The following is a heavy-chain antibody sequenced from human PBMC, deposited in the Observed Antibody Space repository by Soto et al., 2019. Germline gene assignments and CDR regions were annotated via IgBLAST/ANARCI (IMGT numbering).Heavy chain of an antibody. V-gene: IGHV3-30*18. CDR2: MLYDGTNI. Sequence: QVQLVESGGGVVQPGRSLRLSCAASGFSFSTFGMHWVRQAPGKGLEWLAGMLYDGTNIHYAESVKGRFTISRDSSKNTGYLEMNNLRAEDTAVYFCAKDDGTGSWGQGTLVTVSS. CDR3: AKDDGTGS. J-gene: IGHJ5*02. CDR1: GFSFSTFG. D-gene: IGHD1-1*01.